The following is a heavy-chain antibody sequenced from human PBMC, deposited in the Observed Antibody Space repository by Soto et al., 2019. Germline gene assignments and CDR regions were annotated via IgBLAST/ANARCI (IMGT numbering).Heavy chain of an antibody. CDR1: GGSFSGYY. CDR3: ARRPGITLARRTRFDC. CDR2: INHSGST. D-gene: IGHD6-19*01. J-gene: IGHJ4*02. Sequence: QVQLQQWGAGLLKPSETLSLTCAVYGGSFSGYYWSWIRQPPGKGLEWIGEINHSGSTNSNPSPRSLVTISVATSKNQFSLKLSSVTAADTAVYYCARRPGITLARRTRFDCWGQGTLVTVSS. V-gene: IGHV4-34*01.